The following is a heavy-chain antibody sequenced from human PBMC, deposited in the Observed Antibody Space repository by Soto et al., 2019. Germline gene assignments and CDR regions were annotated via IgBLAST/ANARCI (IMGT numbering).Heavy chain of an antibody. Sequence: QVQLQESGPGLVKPSQTLSVTCTVSGDSITSGPYYWSWVRQLPGRGLEWNGYIYFRGNSYYNPCLKSRITISLDRSKNQFSLELNSVTAADTAVYYCARSGGSNSWYGVFDFWGQGTLVNVSS. V-gene: IGHV4-31*03. J-gene: IGHJ4*02. CDR1: GDSITSGPYY. CDR2: IYFRGNS. CDR3: ARSGGSNSWYGVFDF. D-gene: IGHD2-15*01.